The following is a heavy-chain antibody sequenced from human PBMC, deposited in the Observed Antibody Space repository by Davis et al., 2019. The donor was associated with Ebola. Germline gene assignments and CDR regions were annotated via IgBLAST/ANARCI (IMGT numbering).Heavy chain of an antibody. CDR3: ARDTGSVTTLFYYYGMDV. CDR2: ISGSGDST. J-gene: IGHJ6*02. D-gene: IGHD4-17*01. CDR1: GFTFSTYT. V-gene: IGHV3-23*01. Sequence: GGSLRLSCAASGFTFSTYTMSWVRQAPGKGLEWVSTISGSGDSTYFADSVKGRFTISRDNAKNSLYLQMNSLRAEDTAVYYCARDTGSVTTLFYYYGMDVWGQGTTVTVSS.